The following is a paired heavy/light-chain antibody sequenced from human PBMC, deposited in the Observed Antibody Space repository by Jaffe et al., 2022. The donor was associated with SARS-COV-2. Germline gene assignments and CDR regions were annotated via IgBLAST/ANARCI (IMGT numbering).Heavy chain of an antibody. CDR3: VRTLPNGSSDN. V-gene: IGHV4-59*01. CDR2: IYYSGST. J-gene: IGHJ4*02. CDR1: GGSITYYW. D-gene: IGHD1-26*01. Sequence: QVQLQESGPGLVKPSETLSLTCSVSGGSITYYWWSWVRQPPGKGLEWIGYIYYSGSTNYNPSLRSRVTIAVDTSKNQFYLKLNSVTAADTAVYYCVRTLPNGSSDNWGQGTLVTVSS.
Light chain of an antibody. V-gene: IGKV2-28*01. Sequence: ESVMTQSALSLPVTPGEPASISCSSSQSLLHSDGYNYLDWYLQKPGQSPQLLIYLSSNRASGVPDRFSGSGSGTDFTLKISRVEADDVGVYYCMQTLQTPYTFGQGTKLEIK. CDR1: QSLLHSDGYNY. CDR3: MQTLQTPYT. J-gene: IGKJ2*01. CDR2: LSS.